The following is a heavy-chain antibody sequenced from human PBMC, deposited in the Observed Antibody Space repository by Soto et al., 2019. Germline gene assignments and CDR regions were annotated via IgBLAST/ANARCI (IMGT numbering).Heavy chain of an antibody. V-gene: IGHV3-33*01. CDR2: IRYDGSNI. Sequence: QAQLVESGGGVVQPGRSLRLSCAASGYIFSGYGMHWVRQAPGKGLEWVAVIRYDGSNIYYADSVKGRFTISRDNSKNMLYQQMNSLGAEDTAVYYCARDGIGGTIFRGYFDYWGQGTLVTVSS. CDR1: GYIFSGYG. J-gene: IGHJ4*02. CDR3: ARDGIGGTIFRGYFDY. D-gene: IGHD1-7*01.